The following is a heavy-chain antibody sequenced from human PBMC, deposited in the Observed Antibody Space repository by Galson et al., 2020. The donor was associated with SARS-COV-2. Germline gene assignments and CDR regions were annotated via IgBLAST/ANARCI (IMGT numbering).Heavy chain of an antibody. V-gene: IGHV4-31*03. CDR2: IYYSGST. CDR3: ASQGVRGYSYGFYY. CDR1: GGSISSGGYY. Sequence: SETLSLTCTVSGGSISSGGYYWSWLRQHPGKGLEWIGYIYYSGSTYYNPSLKSRVTISVDTSKNQFSLKLSSVTAADTAVYYCASQGVRGYSYGFYYWGQGTLVTVSS. D-gene: IGHD5-18*01. J-gene: IGHJ4*02.